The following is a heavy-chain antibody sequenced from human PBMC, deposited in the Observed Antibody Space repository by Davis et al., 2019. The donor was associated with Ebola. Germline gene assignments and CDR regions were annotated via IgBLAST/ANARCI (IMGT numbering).Heavy chain of an antibody. V-gene: IGHV3-9*01. D-gene: IGHD3-9*01. CDR2: ISWNSGSI. CDR1: GFTFDDYA. J-gene: IGHJ4*02. Sequence: SLKISCAASGFTFDDYAMHWVRQAPGKGLEWVSGISWNSGSIGYADSVKGRFTISRDNAKNSLYLQMNSLRAEDTALYYCAKSMDILTGYRPYYFDYWGQGTLVTVSS. CDR3: AKSMDILTGYRPYYFDY.